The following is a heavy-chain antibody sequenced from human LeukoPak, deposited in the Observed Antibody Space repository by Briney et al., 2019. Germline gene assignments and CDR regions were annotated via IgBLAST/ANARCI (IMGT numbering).Heavy chain of an antibody. CDR2: IYHSGST. D-gene: IGHD3-22*01. V-gene: IGHV4-39*07. Sequence: SETLSLTCTVSGGSISSSSYYWGWIRQPPGKGLEWIGSIYHSGSTYYNPSLKSRVTISVDTSKNQFSLKLSSVTAADTAVYYCARDSDWDDSSGYPLPLYYYYYMDVWGKGTTVTVSS. CDR1: GGSISSSSYY. CDR3: ARDSDWDDSSGYPLPLYYYYYMDV. J-gene: IGHJ6*03.